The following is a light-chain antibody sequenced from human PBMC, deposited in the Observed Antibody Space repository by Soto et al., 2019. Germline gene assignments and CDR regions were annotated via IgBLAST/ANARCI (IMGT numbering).Light chain of an antibody. CDR1: SSDVGGYNY. CDR2: EVS. J-gene: IGLJ1*01. Sequence: QSALTQPASASGSPGQSITISCTGTSSDVGGYNYVSWSQQHPGKAPQLMIYEVSNRPSGVSNRFSGSKSGNTASLTISWLQAEDEADYYCSSYTSSSTYVFGTGTKVTV. CDR3: SSYTSSSTYV. V-gene: IGLV2-14*01.